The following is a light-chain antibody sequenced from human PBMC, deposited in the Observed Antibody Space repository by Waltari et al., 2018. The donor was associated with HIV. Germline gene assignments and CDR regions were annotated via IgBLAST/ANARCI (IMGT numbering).Light chain of an antibody. CDR3: AAWDDSLNGPV. CDR2: SNN. J-gene: IGLJ3*02. CDR1: RSNIGSNT. Sequence: QSVLTQPPSASGTPGPRVTISCSGSRSNIGSNTVNWYQQPPGTAPKLLIYSNNQRPSGVPDRFSGSKSGTSASLAISGLQSEDEGDYYCAAWDDSLNGPVFGGGTKLTVL. V-gene: IGLV1-44*01.